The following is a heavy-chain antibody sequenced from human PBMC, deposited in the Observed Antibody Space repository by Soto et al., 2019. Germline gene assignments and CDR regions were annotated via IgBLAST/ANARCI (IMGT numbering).Heavy chain of an antibody. CDR2: ISSSGSTI. V-gene: IGHV3-11*01. J-gene: IGHJ6*03. CDR1: GFTFSDYY. D-gene: IGHD2-2*01. CDR3: AKDIFVVVPAAMSPNYYYYMDV. Sequence: GGSLRLSCAASGFTFSDYYMSWIRQAPGKGLEWVSYISSSGSTIYYADSVKGRFTISRDNAKNSLYLQMNSLRAEDTALYYCAKDIFVVVPAAMSPNYYYYMDVWGKGTTVTVSS.